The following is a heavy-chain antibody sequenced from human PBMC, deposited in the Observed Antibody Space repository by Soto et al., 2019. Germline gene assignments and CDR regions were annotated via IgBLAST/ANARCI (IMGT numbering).Heavy chain of an antibody. V-gene: IGHV1-18*04. J-gene: IGHJ6*02. D-gene: IGHD6-13*01. CDR2: ISAYNGNT. Sequence: EASVKVSCKASGYTFTSYGISWVRQAPGQGLEWVGWISAYNGNTNYAQKLQGRVTMTTDTSTSTAYMELRSLRSDDTAVYYCARDAYSSSWLDYYYYGMDVWGQGTTVTVSS. CDR1: GYTFTSYG. CDR3: ARDAYSSSWLDYYYYGMDV.